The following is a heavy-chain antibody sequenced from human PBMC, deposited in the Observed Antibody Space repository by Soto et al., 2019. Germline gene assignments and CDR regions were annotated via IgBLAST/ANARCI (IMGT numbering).Heavy chain of an antibody. V-gene: IGHV4-59*01. Sequence: PSETLSLTCTVSGGSISSYYWSWIRQPPGKGLEWIGYIYYSGSTNYNPSLKSRVTISVDTSKNQFSLKLSSVTAADTAVYYCARDRIVVVPAANYYYYYGMDVWGQGTTVTVSS. J-gene: IGHJ6*02. CDR3: ARDRIVVVPAANYYYYYGMDV. D-gene: IGHD2-2*01. CDR1: GGSISSYY. CDR2: IYYSGST.